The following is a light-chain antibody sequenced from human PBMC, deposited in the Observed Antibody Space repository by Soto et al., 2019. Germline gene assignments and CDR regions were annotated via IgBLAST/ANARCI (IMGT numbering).Light chain of an antibody. CDR3: MQSTQFPPT. CDR1: QSLLHITGETF. J-gene: IGKJ5*01. Sequence: DVVMTQTPLSLSVAPGQPASISCKSSQSLLHITGETFLFWYLQKPGQSPQLLIYEVSTRVSGVPDRFSGSGPGTDFTLKISRVQTVDFGIYYCMQSTQFPPTFVQGTRLEMK. V-gene: IGKV2D-29*02. CDR2: EVS.